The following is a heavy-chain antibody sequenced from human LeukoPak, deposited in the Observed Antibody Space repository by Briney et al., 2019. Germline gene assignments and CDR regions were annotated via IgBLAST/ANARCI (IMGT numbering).Heavy chain of an antibody. CDR2: TTTSGNTI. D-gene: IGHD1-26*01. CDR3: ARVGGATAVTMYFEY. Sequence: GGSLRLSCVVSGITFSGYSMIWVRQAPGKGLEWLSFTTTSGNTIFYAESVKDRFTISRDNAKKSLYLQMNSLRDEDTAVYYCARVGGATAVTMYFEYWGQGTLVTVSS. V-gene: IGHV3-48*02. J-gene: IGHJ4*02. CDR1: GITFSGYS.